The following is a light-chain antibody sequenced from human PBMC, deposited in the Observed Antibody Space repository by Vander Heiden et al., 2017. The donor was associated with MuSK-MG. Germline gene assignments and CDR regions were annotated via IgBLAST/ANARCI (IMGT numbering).Light chain of an antibody. Sequence: DIVMTQSPDTLAVSLGERATIKCKSSQSVLYSSNNKNYLAWYQQKPGQPPKLLIYWASTRESGVPDRFSGSGSGTDFTLTISSLQAEDVAVYYCQHYYSTPFTFGPGTKVDIK. CDR2: WAS. J-gene: IGKJ3*01. V-gene: IGKV4-1*01. CDR1: QSVLYSSNNKNY. CDR3: QHYYSTPFT.